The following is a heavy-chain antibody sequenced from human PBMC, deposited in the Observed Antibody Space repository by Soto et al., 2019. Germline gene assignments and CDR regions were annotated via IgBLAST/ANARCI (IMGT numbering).Heavy chain of an antibody. J-gene: IGHJ4*02. Sequence: EVQLLDSGGGLVQPGGSLRLSCAASGFTFSTYVMSWVRQAPGKGLEWVSSIGGGGATFYADSVKGRFTISRDNSKNTMYLQMNSLRDDDIGIYYCATYPDGAYVPPYDYWGQGTLVTVSS. D-gene: IGHD3-10*02. CDR3: ATYPDGAYVPPYDY. CDR1: GFTFSTYV. CDR2: IGGGGAT. V-gene: IGHV3-23*01.